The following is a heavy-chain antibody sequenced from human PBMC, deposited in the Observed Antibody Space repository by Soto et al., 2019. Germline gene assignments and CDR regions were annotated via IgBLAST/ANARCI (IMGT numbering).Heavy chain of an antibody. Sequence: GGSLRLSCAASGFTFSSRAMSWVRQAPGKGLDWVSIISASGDNTYYADSVKGRFTISRDNSKNTLYLQVNSLRAEDTAVYYCAKVPHGVFDWYPYFDYWGQGTLVTVSS. CDR2: ISASGDNT. V-gene: IGHV3-23*01. J-gene: IGHJ4*02. CDR3: AKVPHGVFDWYPYFDY. D-gene: IGHD3-9*01. CDR1: GFTFSSRA.